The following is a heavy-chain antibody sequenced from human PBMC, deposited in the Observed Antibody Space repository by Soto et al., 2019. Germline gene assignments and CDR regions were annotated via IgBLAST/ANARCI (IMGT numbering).Heavy chain of an antibody. D-gene: IGHD3-3*01. V-gene: IGHV4-39*01. CDR3: ARLAIFGVVTPKSYYGMDV. J-gene: IGHJ6*02. CDR2: IYYSGST. CDR1: GGSISSSSYY. Sequence: SETLSLTCTVSGGSISSSSYYWGWIRQPPGKGLEWIGSIYYSGSTYYNPSLKSRVTISVDTSKNQFSLKLSSVTAADTAVYYCARLAIFGVVTPKSYYGMDVWGQGTTVTVS.